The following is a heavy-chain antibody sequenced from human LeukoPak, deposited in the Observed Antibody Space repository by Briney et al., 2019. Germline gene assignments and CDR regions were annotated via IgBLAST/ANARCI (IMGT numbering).Heavy chain of an antibody. J-gene: IGHJ4*02. CDR3: AREYLAWGIGHVAFDY. CDR2: IWYDGSNK. CDR1: GFTFSSYG. D-gene: IGHD3-16*01. V-gene: IGHV3-33*01. Sequence: PGGSLRLSCAASGFTFSSYGMHWVRQAPGKGLEWVAVIWYDGSNKYYADSVKGRFTISRDNSKNTLYLQMNSLRAEDTAVYYCAREYLAWGIGHVAFDYWGQGTLVTVSS.